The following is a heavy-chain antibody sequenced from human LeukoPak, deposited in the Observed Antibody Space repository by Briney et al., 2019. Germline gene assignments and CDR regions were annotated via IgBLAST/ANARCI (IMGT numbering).Heavy chain of an antibody. CDR1: GFTFSSYG. CDR2: IQYDGSNK. V-gene: IGHV3-30*02. D-gene: IGHD5-18*01. CDR3: AKDPPYSHGIHPWYY. Sequence: GGSLRLSCAASGFTFSSYGMHWVRQAPGKGLEWVAFIQYDGSNKYYADSVKGRFTISRDNSKNTLYLQMNSLRAEDTAVYYCAKDPPYSHGIHPWYYWGQGTLVTVSS. J-gene: IGHJ4*02.